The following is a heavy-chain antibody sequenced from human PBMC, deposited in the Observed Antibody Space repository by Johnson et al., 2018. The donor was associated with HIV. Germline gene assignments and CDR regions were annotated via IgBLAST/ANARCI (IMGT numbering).Heavy chain of an antibody. J-gene: IGHJ3*02. CDR2: INWNGGST. CDR1: GFTFDDYG. V-gene: IGHV3-20*04. D-gene: IGHD2-8*02. Sequence: EVQLVESGGGVVRPGGSLRLSCAASGFTFDDYGMSWVRQAPGKGLEWVSGINWNGGSTGYADSVKGRFTISRDKAKNSLYLQMNSLRAEDTALYYWAGGGYCTGGVCLGDAFDIWGQGTMVTVSS. CDR3: AGGGYCTGGVCLGDAFDI.